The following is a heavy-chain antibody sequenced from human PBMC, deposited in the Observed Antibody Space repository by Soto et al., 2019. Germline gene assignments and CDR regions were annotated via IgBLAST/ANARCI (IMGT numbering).Heavy chain of an antibody. J-gene: IGHJ4*02. V-gene: IGHV4-59*01. Sequence: ETLSPPLTVSWGPLSSFHWRWIRQPPGKGLEWIGHIYYSGSTNYHPSLKSRVTISVDTSKNQFSLKLSSVTAADTAVYYCARGYFDWLFYFDYSGQGTLVTVS. CDR2: IYYSGST. CDR3: ARGYFDWLFYFDY. CDR1: WGPLSSFH. D-gene: IGHD3-9*01.